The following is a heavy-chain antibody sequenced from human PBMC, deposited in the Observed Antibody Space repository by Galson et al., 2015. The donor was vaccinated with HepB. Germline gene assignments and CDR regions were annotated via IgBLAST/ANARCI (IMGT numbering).Heavy chain of an antibody. D-gene: IGHD4/OR15-4a*01. CDR3: ARDMDDYGDPWPWD. CDR2: ISSNNGNT. CDR1: GYTFTHYG. Sequence: SVKVSCKASGYTFTHYGVTWVRQAPGQGLEWMGRISSNNGNTNYAQKLQGRVTMTTDTSTSTAYMELRSLRSDDTAVYYCARDMDDYGDPWPWDWGQGTLVTVSS. J-gene: IGHJ4*02. V-gene: IGHV1-18*04.